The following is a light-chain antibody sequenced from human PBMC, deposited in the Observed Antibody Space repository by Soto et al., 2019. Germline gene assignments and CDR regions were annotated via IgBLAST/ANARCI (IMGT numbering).Light chain of an antibody. V-gene: IGKV1-5*03. J-gene: IGKJ1*01. Sequence: DILMTQSPSSLSASVRDRVTITCRASQSISSCLDWYQQKPGKAPKLLIYKASSLQSGVPSRFSGSGSETEFTLTITSLQPDDFATYYCQQNNSYSWTFGQGTKVDIK. CDR3: QQNNSYSWT. CDR2: KAS. CDR1: QSISSC.